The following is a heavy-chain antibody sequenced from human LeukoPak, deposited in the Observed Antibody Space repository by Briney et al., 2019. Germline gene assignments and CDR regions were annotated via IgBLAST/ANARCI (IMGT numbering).Heavy chain of an antibody. CDR2: INPNSGGT. Sequence: KPGASVKVSCKASGYTFTGYYMHWVQQAPGQGLEWMGRINPNSGGTNYAQKFQGRVTMTRDTSISTAYMELSRLRSDDTAVYYCARGGRITMIVVVIGSDYWGQGTLVTVSS. CDR3: ARGGRITMIVVVIGSDY. CDR1: GYTFTGYY. J-gene: IGHJ4*02. D-gene: IGHD3-22*01. V-gene: IGHV1-2*06.